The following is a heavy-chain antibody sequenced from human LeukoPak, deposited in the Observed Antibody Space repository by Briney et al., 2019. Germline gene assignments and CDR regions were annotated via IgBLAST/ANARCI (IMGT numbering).Heavy chain of an antibody. V-gene: IGHV3-30-3*01. CDR1: GFTFSSYA. Sequence: PGRSLRLSCAASGFTFSSYAMHWVRQAPGKGLEWVAVISYDGSNKYYADSVKGRFTISGDNSKNTPYLQMNSLRAEDTAVYYCARGDIVVVTAMLDYWGQGTLVTVSS. CDR3: ARGDIVVVTAMLDY. D-gene: IGHD2-21*02. J-gene: IGHJ4*02. CDR2: ISYDGSNK.